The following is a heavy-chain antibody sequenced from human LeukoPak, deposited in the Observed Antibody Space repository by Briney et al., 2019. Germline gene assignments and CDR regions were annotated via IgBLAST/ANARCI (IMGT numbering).Heavy chain of an antibody. V-gene: IGHV3-30*02. CDR3: EAAGYYYYGMDV. Sequence: GGSLRLSCAASGFTFSSYGMHWVRRAPGKGLEWVAFIRYDGSNKYYADSVKGRFTISRDNSKNTLYLQMNSLRAEDTAVYYGEAAGYYYYGMDVWGQGTTVTVSS. D-gene: IGHD6-13*01. CDR2: IRYDGSNK. J-gene: IGHJ6*02. CDR1: GFTFSSYG.